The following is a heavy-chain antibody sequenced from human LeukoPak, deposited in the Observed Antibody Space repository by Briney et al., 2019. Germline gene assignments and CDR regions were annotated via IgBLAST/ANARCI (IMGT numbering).Heavy chain of an antibody. D-gene: IGHD7-27*01. CDR2: MSPNSGNT. CDR3: VRAPPNWGFNY. CDR1: GYTFTSYD. Sequence: ASVKVSCKASGYTFTSYDINWVRQATEQGLEWLGWMSPNSGNTGYAQKFQGRVTMTRNTSRSTAYMELSSLRSEDTAVYYCVRAPPNWGFNYWGQGTLVTVSS. V-gene: IGHV1-8*01. J-gene: IGHJ4*02.